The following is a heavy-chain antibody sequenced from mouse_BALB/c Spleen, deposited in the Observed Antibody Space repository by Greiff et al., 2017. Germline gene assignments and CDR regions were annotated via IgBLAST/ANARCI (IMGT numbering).Heavy chain of an antibody. CDR3: AREDSSGPTSWFAY. D-gene: IGHD3-2*01. CDR1: GYTFTDYW. CDR2: IDTSDSYT. V-gene: IGHV1-69*01. Sequence: QVQLQQPGAELVMPGASVKMSCKASGYTFTDYWMHWVKQRPGQGLEWIGAIDTSDSYTSYNQKFKGKATLTVDESSSTAYMQLSSLTSEDSAVYYGAREDSSGPTSWFAYWGQGTLVTVSA. J-gene: IGHJ3*01.